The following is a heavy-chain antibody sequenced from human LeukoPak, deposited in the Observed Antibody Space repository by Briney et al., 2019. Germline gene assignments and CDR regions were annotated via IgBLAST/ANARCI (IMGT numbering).Heavy chain of an antibody. CDR1: GYTFTSYY. D-gene: IGHD3-9*01. Sequence: GASVKVSCKASGYTFTSYYMHWVRQAPGQGLEWMGWVSAYNGNTNYAQKVQGRVTMTTDTSTSTAYMELRSLRSDDTAVYYCARGDDILTDHYKGLDYWGLGTLVTVSS. J-gene: IGHJ4*02. V-gene: IGHV1-18*04. CDR2: VSAYNGNT. CDR3: ARGDDILTDHYKGLDY.